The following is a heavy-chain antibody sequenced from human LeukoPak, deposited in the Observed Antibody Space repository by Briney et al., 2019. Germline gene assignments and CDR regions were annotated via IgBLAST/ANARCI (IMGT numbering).Heavy chain of an antibody. CDR3: ARLQYSGYDGVDY. J-gene: IGHJ4*02. CDR1: GFTFSSYA. V-gene: IGHV4-38-2*01. CDR2: IYYSGST. D-gene: IGHD5-12*01. Sequence: AGGSLRLSCAASGFTFSSYAMSWVRQAPGKGLEWIGSIYYSGSTYYNPSLKSRVTISVDTSKNQFSLKLSSVTAADTAVYYCARLQYSGYDGVDYWGQGTLVTVSS.